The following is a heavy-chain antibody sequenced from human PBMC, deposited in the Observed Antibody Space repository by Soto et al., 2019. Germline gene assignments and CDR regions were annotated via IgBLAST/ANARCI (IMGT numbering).Heavy chain of an antibody. D-gene: IGHD3-3*01. V-gene: IGHV1-18*01. CDR1: GYTFTSYG. Sequence: GASVKVSCKASGYTFTSYGISWVRQAPGQGLEWMGWISAYNGNTNYAQKLQGRVTMTTDTSTSAAYMELRSLRSDDTAVYYCARDLTIFGYYYGMDVWGQGTTVTVSS. CDR3: ARDLTIFGYYYGMDV. J-gene: IGHJ6*02. CDR2: ISAYNGNT.